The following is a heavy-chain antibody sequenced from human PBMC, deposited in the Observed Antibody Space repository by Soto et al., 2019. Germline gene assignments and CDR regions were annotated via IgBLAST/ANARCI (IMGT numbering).Heavy chain of an antibody. CDR2: ISYDGSNK. CDR3: AKDHYYIWTDYHPSVCLGY. D-gene: IGHD3-9*01. J-gene: IGHJ4*02. CDR1: GFTFSSYG. V-gene: IGHV3-30*18. Sequence: QVQLVESGGGVVQPGRSLRLSCAASGFTFSSYGMHWVRQAPGKGLEWVAVISYDGSNKYYADSVKGRFTISRDNSKNTLYLQMNSLRAEDTAVYYCAKDHYYIWTDYHPSVCLGYWRQGTLVTVA.